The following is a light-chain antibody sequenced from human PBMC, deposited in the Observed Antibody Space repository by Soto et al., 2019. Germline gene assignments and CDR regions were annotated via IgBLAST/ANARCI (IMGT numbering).Light chain of an antibody. CDR3: QQNYSIPIT. CDR2: GAS. V-gene: IGKV3-20*01. J-gene: IGKJ5*01. Sequence: VFTQSRGTVSLYPGERATLSCRASQSVSSSYLAWYQQKPGQAPRLLIYGASSRATGIPDRFSGSGSGTDFTLTISSLQPEDFATYYCQQNYSIPITFGQGRLLEIK. CDR1: QSVSSSY.